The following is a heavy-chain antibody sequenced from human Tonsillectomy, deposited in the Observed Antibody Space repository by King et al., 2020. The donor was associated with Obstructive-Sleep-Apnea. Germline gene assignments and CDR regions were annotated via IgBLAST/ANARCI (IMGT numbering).Heavy chain of an antibody. CDR1: GDSISTSYY. D-gene: IGHD2-21*01. V-gene: IGHV4-39*07. CDR2: IYYSGST. J-gene: IGHJ4*02. Sequence: LQLQESGPALVKPSETLSLTCTVSGDSISTSYYWSWIRQPPGKGLEWIGSIYYSGSTYYNPSLKSRVTISVDTSKNQFSLNLSSVTAADTAVFYCARGPSLGEENDYWGQGTLVTVSS. CDR3: ARGPSLGEENDY.